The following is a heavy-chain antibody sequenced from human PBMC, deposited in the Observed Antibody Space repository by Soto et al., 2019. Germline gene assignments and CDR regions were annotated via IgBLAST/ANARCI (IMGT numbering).Heavy chain of an antibody. CDR3: AGSLRIAVADPLRAFDY. CDR2: INHSGST. D-gene: IGHD6-19*01. CDR1: GGSFSGYY. V-gene: IGHV4-34*01. J-gene: IGHJ4*02. Sequence: PSETLSLTCAVYGGSFSGYYWSWIRQPPGKGLEWIGEINHSGSTNYNPSLKSRVTISVDTSKNQFSLKLSSVTAADTAVYYCAGSLRIAVADPLRAFDYWGQGTLVTVSS.